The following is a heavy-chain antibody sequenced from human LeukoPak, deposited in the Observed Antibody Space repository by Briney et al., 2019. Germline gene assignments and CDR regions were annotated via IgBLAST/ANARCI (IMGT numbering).Heavy chain of an antibody. CDR1: GFTFSSYS. CDR3: ARDLVGAIADAFDI. J-gene: IGHJ3*02. CDR2: ISSGSDSI. V-gene: IGHV3-21*01. D-gene: IGHD1-26*01. Sequence: GGSLRLSCAASGFTFSSYSMNWVRQAPGKGPDWVSSISSGSDSIFYADSVRDRFTISRDNAKNSLYLQMNSLRAEDTAVYYCARDLVGAIADAFDIWGQGTMVTVSS.